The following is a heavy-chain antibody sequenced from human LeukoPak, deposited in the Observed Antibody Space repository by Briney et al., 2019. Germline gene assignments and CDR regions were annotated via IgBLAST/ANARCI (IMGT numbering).Heavy chain of an antibody. CDR2: ISAYNGNT. D-gene: IGHD6-13*01. CDR3: ARARIAAADLDAFDI. V-gene: IGHV1-18*01. J-gene: IGHJ3*02. CDR1: GYTFTSYG. Sequence: ASVKVSCKASGYTFTSYGISWVRQAPGQGLEWMGWISAYNGNTNYAQKLQGRVTMTTDTSTSTAYMELRSLRSDDTAVYFCARARIAAADLDAFDIWSQGTMVTVSS.